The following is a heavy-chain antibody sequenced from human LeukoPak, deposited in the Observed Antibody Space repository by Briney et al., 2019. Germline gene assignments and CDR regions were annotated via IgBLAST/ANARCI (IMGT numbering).Heavy chain of an antibody. CDR1: GCRFTSYW. Sequence: GESLQISCQGSGCRFTSYWIGWVRQLPGKGLEWMGIIYPVDSDTRYSPSFQGQATISTDKSISTAYLQWSSLKASDTAMYYCARHVESGLRSGNPLIAVARYGMDVWGQGTTVTVSS. V-gene: IGHV5-51*01. CDR2: IYPVDSDT. CDR3: ARHVESGLRSGNPLIAVARYGMDV. J-gene: IGHJ6*02. D-gene: IGHD6-19*01.